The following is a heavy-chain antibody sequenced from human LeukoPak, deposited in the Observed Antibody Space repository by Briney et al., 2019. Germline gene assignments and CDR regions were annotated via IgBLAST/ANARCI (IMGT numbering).Heavy chain of an antibody. D-gene: IGHD4-17*01. CDR1: GFTFSSYA. Sequence: GGSLRLSCAASGFTFSSYAMHWVRQAPGKGLEWVAVISYDGSNKYYADSVEGRFTISRDNSKNTLYLQMNSLRAEDTAVYYCARETGSAIGSTDFDYWGQGTLVTVSS. J-gene: IGHJ4*02. V-gene: IGHV3-30-3*01. CDR3: ARETGSAIGSTDFDY. CDR2: ISYDGSNK.